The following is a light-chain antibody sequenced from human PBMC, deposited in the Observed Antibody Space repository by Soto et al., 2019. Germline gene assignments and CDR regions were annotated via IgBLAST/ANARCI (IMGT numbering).Light chain of an antibody. CDR3: LQEYNYPRT. CDR1: QAIRTD. Sequence: AIQVTQSPSSLSASVGDRVTITCRASQAIRTDLGWYQQKPGKAPKLLFFAASNLHSGVPSRFSGSGSGTDFTLTINNLQAEDFATYYCLQEYNYPRTFGQGTKVEL. J-gene: IGKJ1*01. CDR2: AAS. V-gene: IGKV1-6*01.